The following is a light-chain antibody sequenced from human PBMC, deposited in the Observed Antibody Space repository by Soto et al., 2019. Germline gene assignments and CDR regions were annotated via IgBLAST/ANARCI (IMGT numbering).Light chain of an antibody. J-gene: IGKJ5*01. CDR1: QGISSA. CDR3: QQFNSYPIT. CDR2: DAS. Sequence: AIQLTQSPSSLSASVGDRVTITCRASQGISSALAWYQQKPGKAPKLLIYDASSLESGVPSRFSGSGSGTDFTLTISSLQPEDFATYCWQQFNSYPITFGQGTRLEIK. V-gene: IGKV1-13*02.